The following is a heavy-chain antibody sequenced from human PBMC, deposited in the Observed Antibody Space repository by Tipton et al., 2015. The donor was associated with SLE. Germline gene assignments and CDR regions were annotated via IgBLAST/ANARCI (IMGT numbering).Heavy chain of an antibody. V-gene: IGHV4-39*07. CDR2: IYYSGST. J-gene: IGHJ3*02. D-gene: IGHD3-10*01. CDR3: ARAVLVRGGAFDI. Sequence: TLSLTCTVSGDSISSSSFYWGWIRQPPGKGLEWIGSIYYSGSTYYNPSLKSRVTISLDTSKNQFSLKLSSVTAADTAVYYCARAVLVRGGAFDIWGQGTMVTVSS. CDR1: GDSISSSSFY.